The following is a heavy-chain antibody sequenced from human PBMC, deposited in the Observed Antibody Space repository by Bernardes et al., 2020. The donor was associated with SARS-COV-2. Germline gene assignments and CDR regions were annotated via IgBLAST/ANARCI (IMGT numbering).Heavy chain of an antibody. Sequence: ASVKVSCKASGYTFTSYDINWVRQATGQGLEWMGWMNPNSGNTGYAQKFQGRVTMTRNTSISTAYMELSSLRSEDTAVYYCARGNGIVLMVYAPYSLDVWGQGTTVTVSS. V-gene: IGHV1-8*01. J-gene: IGHJ6*02. D-gene: IGHD2-8*01. CDR3: ARGNGIVLMVYAPYSLDV. CDR2: MNPNSGNT. CDR1: GYTFTSYD.